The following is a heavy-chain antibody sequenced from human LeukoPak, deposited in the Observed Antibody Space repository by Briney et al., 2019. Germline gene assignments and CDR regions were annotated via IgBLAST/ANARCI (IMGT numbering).Heavy chain of an antibody. Sequence: PSETLSLTCTVSGGSISSSPYYWSWIRQPPGKGLEWIGEINHSGSTNYNPSLKSRVTISVDTSKNQFSLKLSSVTAADTAVYYCARVDYDFWSGYSSAWGQGTLVTVSS. CDR3: ARVDYDFWSGYSSA. CDR1: GGSISSSPYY. J-gene: IGHJ5*02. D-gene: IGHD3-3*01. V-gene: IGHV4-39*07. CDR2: INHSGST.